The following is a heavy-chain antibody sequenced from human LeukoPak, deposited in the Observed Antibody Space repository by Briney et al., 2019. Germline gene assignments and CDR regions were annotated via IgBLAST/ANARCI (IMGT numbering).Heavy chain of an antibody. Sequence: PLGTLSLTCTVSGDSITNYYWSWIRHSPGKGLESIGFIHHSGSATYNPSLKSRVIMSVDTSKNQFSLKMSSVTAADTAVYHCARARRVAVRGLYFDFWGQGALVTVSS. CDR2: IHHSGSA. CDR3: ARARRVAVRGLYFDF. D-gene: IGHD3-10*02. J-gene: IGHJ4*02. CDR1: GDSITNYY. V-gene: IGHV4-59*01.